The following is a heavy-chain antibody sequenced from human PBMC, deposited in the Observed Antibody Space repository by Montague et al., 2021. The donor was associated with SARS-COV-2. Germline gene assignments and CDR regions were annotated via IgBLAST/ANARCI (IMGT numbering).Heavy chain of an antibody. CDR2: IYYRGST. CDR1: GGSISSSSYY. J-gene: IGHJ4*02. V-gene: IGHV4-39*01. CDR3: ATQEDPSGWIPGPFDF. D-gene: IGHD6-19*01. Sequence: SETLSLTCTVSGGSISSSSYYWAWIRQPPGKGLEWIGSIYYRGSTYYKPSLKSRVFISVDTSKNQSSLTLTSVTAADTAVYYCATQEDPSGWIPGPFDFWGQGTLLSVSS.